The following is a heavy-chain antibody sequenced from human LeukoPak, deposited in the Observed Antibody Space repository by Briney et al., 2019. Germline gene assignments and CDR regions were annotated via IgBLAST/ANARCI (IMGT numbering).Heavy chain of an antibody. D-gene: IGHD6-19*01. Sequence: GGSLRLSCAASGFAFSSYGMHWVRQAPGKGLEWVAFIRYDGSNKYYADSVKGRFTISRDNSKNTLYPQMNSLRAEDTAVYYCAKLGSSGWYDPFDYWGQGTLVTVSS. CDR3: AKLGSSGWYDPFDY. V-gene: IGHV3-30*02. CDR1: GFAFSSYG. J-gene: IGHJ4*02. CDR2: IRYDGSNK.